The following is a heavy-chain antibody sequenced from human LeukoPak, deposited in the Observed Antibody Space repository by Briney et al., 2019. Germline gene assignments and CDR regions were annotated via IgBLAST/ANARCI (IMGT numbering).Heavy chain of an antibody. J-gene: IGHJ3*02. CDR2: IYYSGST. CDR1: GGSISSYY. CDR3: ARSEWYYYDSSGYYRGNAFDI. V-gene: IGHV4-59*08. Sequence: SETLSLICTVSGGSISSYYWSWIRQPPGKGLEWIGYIYYSGSTNYNPSLKSRVTISVDTSKNQFSLKLSSVTAADTAVYYCARSEWYYYDSSGYYRGNAFDIWGQGTMVTVSS. D-gene: IGHD3-22*01.